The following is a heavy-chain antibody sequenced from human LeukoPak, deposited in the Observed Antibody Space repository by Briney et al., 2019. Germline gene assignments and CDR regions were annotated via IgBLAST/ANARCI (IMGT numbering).Heavy chain of an antibody. J-gene: IGHJ4*02. CDR3: AREGSGWLRPFDY. CDR1: GYTFTGYY. V-gene: IGHV1-2*02. Sequence: ASVKVSCKASGYTFTGYYMHWVRQAPGQGLEWMGWINPNSGGTNYAQKLQGRVTMTRDTSISTAYMELSRLRSDDTGVYYCAREGSGWLRPFDYWGQGTLVTVSS. D-gene: IGHD6-19*01. CDR2: INPNSGGT.